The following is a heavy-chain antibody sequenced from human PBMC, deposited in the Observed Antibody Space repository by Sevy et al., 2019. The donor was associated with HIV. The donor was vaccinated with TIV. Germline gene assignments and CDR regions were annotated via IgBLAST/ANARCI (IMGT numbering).Heavy chain of an antibody. CDR2: ISYDGSDK. D-gene: IGHD4-17*01. J-gene: IGHJ6*02. CDR1: GFAFSNYYA. V-gene: IGHV3-30-3*01. Sequence: QLGGSLRLSCAASGFAFSNYYAMHWVRQAPGKGLEWVALISYDGSDKYYADSVKGRFTISRDNFKNTLYLQMNSLRTEDTAVYYCARPRANYVDHYFFYAMDVWGQGTTVTVSS. CDR3: ARPRANYVDHYFFYAMDV.